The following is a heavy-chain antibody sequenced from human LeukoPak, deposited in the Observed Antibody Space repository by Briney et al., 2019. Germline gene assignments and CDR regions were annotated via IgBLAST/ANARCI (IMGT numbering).Heavy chain of an antibody. CDR3: ARESRYSYGDY. Sequence: SGGSLRLSLERSDSTLSSFGLHWGGQAPGQGFEGMGWINPNSGGTNYAQKFQGRVTMTRDTSISTAYMELSRLRSDDTAVYYCARESRYSYGDYWGQGTLVTVSS. CDR1: DSTLSSFG. CDR2: INPNSGGT. J-gene: IGHJ4*02. V-gene: IGHV1-2*02. D-gene: IGHD5-18*01.